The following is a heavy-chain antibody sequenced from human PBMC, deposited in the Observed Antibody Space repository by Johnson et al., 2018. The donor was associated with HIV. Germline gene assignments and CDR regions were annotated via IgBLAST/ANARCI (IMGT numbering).Heavy chain of an antibody. J-gene: IGHJ3*02. CDR2: IWYDGSNK. Sequence: VQVVESGGGVVQPGRSLRLSCAASGFTFSSYGMHWVRQAPGKGLEWVAVIWYDGSNKYYADSVKGRFTISRDNSKNTLYLQMNSLRAEDTAVYYCAKDSSSWYGGAFDIWGQGTMVTVSS. V-gene: IGHV3-33*06. CDR1: GFTFSSYG. D-gene: IGHD6-13*01. CDR3: AKDSSSWYGGAFDI.